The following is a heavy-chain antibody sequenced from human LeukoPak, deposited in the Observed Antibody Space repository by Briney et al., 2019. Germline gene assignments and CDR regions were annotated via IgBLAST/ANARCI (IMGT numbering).Heavy chain of an antibody. J-gene: IGHJ4*02. Sequence: GASVKVSCKASGYTFTSYGISWVRQAPGQGLEWMGWINPNSGGTNYAQKFQGRVTMTSDTSITTAHMELSRLRSDDTAVYYCASLNLPDSSGYYDDWGQGTLVTVSS. CDR2: INPNSGGT. D-gene: IGHD3-22*01. V-gene: IGHV1-2*02. CDR1: GYTFTSYG. CDR3: ASLNLPDSSGYYDD.